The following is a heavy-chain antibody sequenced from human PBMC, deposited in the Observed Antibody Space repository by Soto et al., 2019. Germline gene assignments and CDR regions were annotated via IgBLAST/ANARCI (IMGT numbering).Heavy chain of an antibody. CDR2: IPYDGSEK. V-gene: IGHV3-30*04. CDR3: ARGPESGDF. CDR1: GFTFSTFS. Sequence: QVQLVESGGGVVQPGRSLRLSCATSGFTFSTFSMHWVRQAPGKGLEWVAHIPYDGSEKDYADSVKGRFTISRDNSDNTLFLQMNSLTSEDTGVYYCARGPESGDFWGQGTLVTVPS. D-gene: IGHD1-26*01. J-gene: IGHJ4*02.